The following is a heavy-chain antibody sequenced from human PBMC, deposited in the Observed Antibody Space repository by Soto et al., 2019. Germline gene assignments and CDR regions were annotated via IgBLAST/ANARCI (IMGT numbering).Heavy chain of an antibody. J-gene: IGHJ6*02. Sequence: PSETLSLTCSVSGGSVTLTSYYWGWIRQPPGKGLEWIGNVYYSGSTNYNPSLKSRVTMSVDTYKNPFSLKLSSVTAADTAVYYCARESTPPKYYDFWSGYYDAYYYYGMDVCGQGTTVTAP. V-gene: IGHV4-39*07. CDR3: ARESTPPKYYDFWSGYYDAYYYYGMDV. CDR2: VYYSGST. D-gene: IGHD3-3*01. CDR1: GGSVTLTSYY.